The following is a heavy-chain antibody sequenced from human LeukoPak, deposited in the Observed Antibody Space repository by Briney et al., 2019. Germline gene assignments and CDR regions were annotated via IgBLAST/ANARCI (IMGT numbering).Heavy chain of an antibody. V-gene: IGHV4-34*01. CDR3: ARRPAGTIDY. D-gene: IGHD6-19*01. CDR2: INNSGST. J-gene: IGHJ4*02. CDR1: GGSFSGHY. Sequence: SETLSLTCAVYGGSFSGHYWSWIRQPPGKGLEWIEEINNSGSTNYNPSLKSRVTISVDTSKNQFSLKVNSVTAADTAVYYCARRPAGTIDYWGQGTLVTVSS.